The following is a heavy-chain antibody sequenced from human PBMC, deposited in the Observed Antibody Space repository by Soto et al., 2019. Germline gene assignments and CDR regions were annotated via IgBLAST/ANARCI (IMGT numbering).Heavy chain of an antibody. D-gene: IGHD2-21*02. J-gene: IGHJ6*02. Sequence: QVQLQQSGPGLVKPSQTLSLTCTVSGGSISGDYYHWTWIRQSPGKGLEWIGYVFHSGSVLYNPSLKSRLHISVDTSKNQFSLRLSSVTVADTAVYFCAREDDGGDRDYSGLDVWGQGTTVTVSS. CDR1: GGSISGDYYH. CDR2: VFHSGSV. V-gene: IGHV4-30-4*08. CDR3: AREDDGGDRDYSGLDV.